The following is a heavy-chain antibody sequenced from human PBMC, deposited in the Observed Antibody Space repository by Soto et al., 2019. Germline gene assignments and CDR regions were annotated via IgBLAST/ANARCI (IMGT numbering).Heavy chain of an antibody. CDR1: GFTFSSYS. CDR3: ASGSEQWFDY. D-gene: IGHD6-19*01. Sequence: GGSLRLSCAASGFTFSSYSMNWVRQAPGKGLEWVSSISSSSSYRYYADSVKGRFTISRDNAKNSLYLQMNSLRAEDTAVYYCASGSEQWFDYWGQGTLVTVSS. V-gene: IGHV3-21*01. J-gene: IGHJ4*02. CDR2: ISSSSSYR.